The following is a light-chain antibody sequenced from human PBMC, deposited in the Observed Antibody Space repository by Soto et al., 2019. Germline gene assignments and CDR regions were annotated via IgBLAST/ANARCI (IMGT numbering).Light chain of an antibody. Sequence: QSVLTQPVSVSGSPGQSITISCTGISSDVGFYNYVSWYQHHPGKAPKLLIYDVTERPSGVSDRFSGSKSGNRASLTISGLQAEDEADYYCSSYPGTTTLVFGGGTKVTVL. CDR2: DVT. J-gene: IGLJ1*01. V-gene: IGLV2-14*01. CDR1: SSDVGFYNY. CDR3: SSYPGTTTLV.